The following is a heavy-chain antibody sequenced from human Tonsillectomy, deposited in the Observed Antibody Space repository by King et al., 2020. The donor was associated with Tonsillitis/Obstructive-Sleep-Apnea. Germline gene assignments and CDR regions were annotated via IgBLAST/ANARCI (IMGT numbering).Heavy chain of an antibody. CDR2: IYYSGST. Sequence: VQLQESGPGLVKPSETLSLTCTVSGGSISSYYWSWIRPPPGKGLEWIGYIYYSGSTNYNPSLKSRVTISVDTSKNQFSLKLSSVTAADTAVYYCAGLYNYGYLDFDYWGQGTLVTVSS. J-gene: IGHJ4*02. CDR1: GGSISSYY. CDR3: AGLYNYGYLDFDY. V-gene: IGHV4-59*08. D-gene: IGHD5-18*01.